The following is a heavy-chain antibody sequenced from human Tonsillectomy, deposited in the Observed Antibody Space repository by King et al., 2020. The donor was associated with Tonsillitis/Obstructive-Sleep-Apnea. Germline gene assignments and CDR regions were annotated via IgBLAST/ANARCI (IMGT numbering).Heavy chain of an antibody. CDR2: ISYVGSNK. V-gene: IGHV3-30*04. CDR3: ATDYYDSSAYSGGIDY. J-gene: IGHJ4*02. Sequence: VQLVESGGGVVQPGRSLRLSCAASGFTFSSYAMHWVRQAPGKGLEWVAVISYVGSNKYYADSVKGRFTISRDNSKNTLNLQMNSLRAEDTAVYYCATDYYDSSAYSGGIDYWGQGTLVTVSS. CDR1: GFTFSSYA. D-gene: IGHD3-22*01.